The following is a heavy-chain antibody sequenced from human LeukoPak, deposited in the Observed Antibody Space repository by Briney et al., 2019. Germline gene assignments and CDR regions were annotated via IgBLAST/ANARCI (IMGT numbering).Heavy chain of an antibody. CDR3: AREGVLYYGSGSYYVPGGLCY. V-gene: IGHV3-33*01. D-gene: IGHD3-10*01. Sequence: HPGGSLRLSCAASGFTFSSYGMHWVRQAPGKGLEWVAVIWYDGSNKYYADSVKGRFTISRGNSKNTLYLQMNSLRAEDTAVYYCAREGVLYYGSGSYYVPGGLCYWGQGTLVTVSS. CDR1: GFTFSSYG. CDR2: IWYDGSNK. J-gene: IGHJ4*02.